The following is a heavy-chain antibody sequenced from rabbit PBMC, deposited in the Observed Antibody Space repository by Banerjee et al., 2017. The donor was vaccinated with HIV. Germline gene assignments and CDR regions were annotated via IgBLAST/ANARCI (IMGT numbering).Heavy chain of an antibody. CDR1: GFSFSSSYW. CDR2: IRSDSRGST. V-gene: IGHV1S40*01. Sequence: QSLEESGGDLVKPGASLTLTCTASGFSFSSSYWICWVRQAPGKGLEWIACIRSDSRGSTYYASWAKGRFTLSKTSSTTVTLQMTSLTAADTATYFCARNYDLWGQGTLVTVS. D-gene: IGHD2-1*01. CDR3: ARNYDL. J-gene: IGHJ6*01.